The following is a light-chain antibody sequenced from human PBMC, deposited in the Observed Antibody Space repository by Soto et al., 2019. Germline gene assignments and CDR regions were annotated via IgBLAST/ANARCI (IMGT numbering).Light chain of an antibody. J-gene: IGLJ2*01. CDR2: EDS. CDR1: SSDVGSYNL. CDR3: CSYAGSSSWV. V-gene: IGLV2-23*01. Sequence: QSALTQPASLSGSPGQSITISCTGTSSDVGSYNLVSWYQHHRGKAPKVIIYEDSKRPSGASNRFSGSKSGNTASLTISGLQAADEADYYCCSYAGSSSWVFGGGTKLTVL.